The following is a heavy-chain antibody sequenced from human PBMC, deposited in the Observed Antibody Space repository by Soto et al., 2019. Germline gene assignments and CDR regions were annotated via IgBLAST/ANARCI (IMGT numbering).Heavy chain of an antibody. CDR1: GFTFSSYS. CDR3: AKTANGWFSAFDI. V-gene: IGHV3-21*04. CDR2: ISSSSRYI. J-gene: IGHJ3*02. Sequence: GGSLRLSCAASGFTFSSYSINWVRQAPGKGLEWVSSISSSSRYIYYADSMKGRFTISRDNAKNSLYLQMNSLRAEDTAVYYCAKTANGWFSAFDIWGQGTMVTVSS. D-gene: IGHD6-19*01.